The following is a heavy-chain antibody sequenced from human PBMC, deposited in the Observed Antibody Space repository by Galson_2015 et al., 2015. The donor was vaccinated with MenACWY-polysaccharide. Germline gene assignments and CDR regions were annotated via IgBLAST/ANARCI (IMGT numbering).Heavy chain of an antibody. CDR3: ARDSGIAGADVY. Sequence: SLRLSCAASGFTFRNYCMTWVRQAPGKGLEWVSYINGGRSNIYYVDSVKGRFTISRDNAKNSLYLQMNSLRDDDTAVYYCARDSGIAGADVYWGQGTLGADSS. J-gene: IGHJ4*02. V-gene: IGHV3-48*02. CDR2: INGGRSNI. D-gene: IGHD6-13*01. CDR1: GFTFRNYC.